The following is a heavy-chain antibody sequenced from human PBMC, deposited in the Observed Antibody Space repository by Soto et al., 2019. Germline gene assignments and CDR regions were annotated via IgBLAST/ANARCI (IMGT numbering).Heavy chain of an antibody. D-gene: IGHD4-4*01. CDR3: ATHTPKVNKSHFDY. J-gene: IGHJ4*02. V-gene: IGHV5-10-1*01. CDR1: GYIFTSYF. Sequence: GDALNISCKCSGYIFTSYFIILVRQMPGKGLEWMGRIDPSDSYTNYIPSFQGHVTISADNSISTAYLQWSSLKASDTSMYYCATHTPKVNKSHFDYWGQGTLVTVSS. CDR2: IDPSDSYT.